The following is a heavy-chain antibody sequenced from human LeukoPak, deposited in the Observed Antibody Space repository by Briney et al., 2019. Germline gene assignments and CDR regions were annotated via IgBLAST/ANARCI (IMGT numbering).Heavy chain of an antibody. V-gene: IGHV4-59*08. Sequence: SETLSLTCSVSGASISSYNWGWIRHPPGKGLEWTGHFYYSGSPNYTPSLRSRLTMSVDTSKNQFSLRLASATAADTALYYCATYYDSGVYYPFWGLGILVTVSS. J-gene: IGHJ4*02. CDR1: GASISSYN. CDR3: ATYYDSGVYYPF. D-gene: IGHD3-22*01. CDR2: FYYSGSP.